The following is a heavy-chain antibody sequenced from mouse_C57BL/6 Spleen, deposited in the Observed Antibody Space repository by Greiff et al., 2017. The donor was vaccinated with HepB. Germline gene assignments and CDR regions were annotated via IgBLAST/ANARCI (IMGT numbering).Heavy chain of an antibody. CDR1: GFTFSSYG. J-gene: IGHJ2*01. D-gene: IGHD2-2*01. CDR2: ISSGGSYT. V-gene: IGHV5-6*02. Sequence: DVMLVESGGDLVKPGGSLKLSCAASGFTFSSYGMSWVRQTPDKRLEWVATISSGGSYTYYPDSVKGRFTISRDNAKNTLYLQMSSLKSEDTAMYYCARRGYDAFDYWGQGTTLTVSS. CDR3: ARRGYDAFDY.